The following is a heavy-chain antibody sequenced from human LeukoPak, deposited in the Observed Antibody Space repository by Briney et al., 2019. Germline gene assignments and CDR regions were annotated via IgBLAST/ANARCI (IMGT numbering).Heavy chain of an antibody. CDR2: IYHSGST. Sequence: PPRTLSLTCAVSGGSISSSNWWSWARQPPGKGLEWIGEIYHSGSTTYNPSLKSRVTISVDKSKNQFSLKLSSVTAADTAVYYCARSPIAAAGRGFVDYWGQGTLVTVSS. D-gene: IGHD6-13*01. V-gene: IGHV4-4*03. CDR1: GGSISSSNW. J-gene: IGHJ4*02. CDR3: ARSPIAAAGRGFVDY.